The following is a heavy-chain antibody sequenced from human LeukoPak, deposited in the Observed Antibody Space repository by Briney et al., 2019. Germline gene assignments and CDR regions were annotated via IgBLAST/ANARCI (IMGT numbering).Heavy chain of an antibody. CDR1: GGSISSYY. V-gene: IGHV4-4*07. CDR3: ASFGTWGDPDSPQFDY. D-gene: IGHD3-10*01. CDR2: IYTSGST. Sequence: SETLSLTCTVSGGSISSYYWSWIRQPAGKGLEWIGRIYTSGSTNYNPSLKSRVTMSVDTSKNQFSLKLSSVTAADTAVYYCASFGTWGDPDSPQFDYWGQGTLVTVSS. J-gene: IGHJ4*02.